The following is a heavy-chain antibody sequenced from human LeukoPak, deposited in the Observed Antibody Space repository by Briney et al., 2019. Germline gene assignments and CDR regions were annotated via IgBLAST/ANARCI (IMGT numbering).Heavy chain of an antibody. CDR3: ARVSVTVIDY. CDR2: IYYSGST. D-gene: IGHD3-16*02. Sequence: SETLSLTCTVSGGSISSHYWSWIRQPPGKGLEWMGYIYYSGSTNYNPSLKSRVTISVDTSKNQFSLKLSSVTAADTAVYYCARVSVTVIDYWGQGTLVTVSP. CDR1: GGSISSHY. V-gene: IGHV4-59*11. J-gene: IGHJ4*02.